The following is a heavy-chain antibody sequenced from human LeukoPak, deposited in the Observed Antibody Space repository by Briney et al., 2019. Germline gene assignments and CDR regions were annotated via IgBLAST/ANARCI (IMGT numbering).Heavy chain of an antibody. CDR2: INPDGSTE. Sequence: GGSLRLSCAASGFTFSTYWMSWVRQAPGKGLEWVASINPDGSTEQYVDSVKGRFTVSRDSAKNLLFLQMNTLGVENTAVYYCAKLIRGVTTYDYWGPGALVTVSS. CDR3: AKLIRGVTTYDY. D-gene: IGHD2-21*02. V-gene: IGHV3-7*01. CDR1: GFTFSTYW. J-gene: IGHJ4*02.